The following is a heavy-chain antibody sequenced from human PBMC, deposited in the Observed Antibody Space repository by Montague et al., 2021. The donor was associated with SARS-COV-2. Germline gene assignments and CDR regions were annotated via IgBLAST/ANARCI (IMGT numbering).Heavy chain of an antibody. CDR2: ISGAGFTT. J-gene: IGHJ4*02. CDR1: GFTFITYA. Sequence: SLRLSCPASGFTFITYAMSWVRQAPGKGLEWVSGISGAGFTTNYADSVKGRFTISRDNPKNTLFLQMDSLRPEDTAIYYCAKDLGFSGTYGPDYWGQGILVTVSS. D-gene: IGHD1-26*01. V-gene: IGHV3-23*01. CDR3: AKDLGFSGTYGPDY.